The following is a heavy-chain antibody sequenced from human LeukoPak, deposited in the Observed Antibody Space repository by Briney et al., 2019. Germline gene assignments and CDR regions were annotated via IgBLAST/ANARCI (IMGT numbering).Heavy chain of an antibody. V-gene: IGHV3-9*01. D-gene: IGHD6-19*01. CDR1: GFILNTYA. Sequence: GGSLRLSCAGSGFILNTYAMHWVRQPLGKGLEWVSGISWNSGSIDYADSVKGRFTISRDNAKNSLYLQMNSLRVEDTAFYYCAKDNRRHYTSGPNPDSLHWGQGALVTVSS. J-gene: IGHJ4*02. CDR3: AKDNRRHYTSGPNPDSLH. CDR2: ISWNSGSI.